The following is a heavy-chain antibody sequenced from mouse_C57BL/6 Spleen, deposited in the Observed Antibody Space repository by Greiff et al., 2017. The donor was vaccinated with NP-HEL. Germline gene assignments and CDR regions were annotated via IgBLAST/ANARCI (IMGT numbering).Heavy chain of an antibody. J-gene: IGHJ4*01. Sequence: EVQLQQPGPELVKPGASVKLSCKASGYTFTDYSMHWVKQSHGQSLEWIGYINPNSGGTSYNEKFKGKATLTVNKSSSTAYMELRSLTSENSAVYYCARSASHYCGSRVYGAMDYWGQGTSVTVSS. D-gene: IGHD1-1*01. V-gene: IGHV1-22*01. CDR3: ARSASHYCGSRVYGAMDY. CDR1: GYTFTDYS. CDR2: INPNSGGT.